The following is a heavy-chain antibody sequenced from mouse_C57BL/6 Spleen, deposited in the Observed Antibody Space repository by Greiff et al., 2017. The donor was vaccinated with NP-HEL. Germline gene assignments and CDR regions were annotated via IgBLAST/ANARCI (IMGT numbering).Heavy chain of an antibody. CDR2: ISSGGSYT. D-gene: IGHD4-1*01. J-gene: IGHJ2*01. V-gene: IGHV5-6*02. CDR3: ARHRLGREYYCDY. CDR1: GFTFSSYG. Sequence: EVRLVESGGDLVKPGGSLKLSCAASGFTFSSYGMSWVRQTPDKRLEWVATISSGGSYTYYPDSVKGRFTISRDNAKNTLYMQMSSLKSEDTAMYYCARHRLGREYYCDYGGQGTTLTVSS.